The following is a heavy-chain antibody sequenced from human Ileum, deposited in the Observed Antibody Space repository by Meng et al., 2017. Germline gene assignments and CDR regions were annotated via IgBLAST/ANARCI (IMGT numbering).Heavy chain of an antibody. V-gene: IGHV1-3*01. Sequence: VSLVTSGGGWRRPAPSVEVSCKVSGYTCITYDKYWLRQAPGQRLEWMGWIYACNGKTKYSQQFQGSLTITRDPSASIAYMELSSLRSEDTAVYYCARVTTSGSYYLGYWGQGTLVTVSS. D-gene: IGHD3-10*01. CDR2: IYACNGKT. CDR1: GYTCITYD. CDR3: ARVTTSGSYYLGY. J-gene: IGHJ4*02.